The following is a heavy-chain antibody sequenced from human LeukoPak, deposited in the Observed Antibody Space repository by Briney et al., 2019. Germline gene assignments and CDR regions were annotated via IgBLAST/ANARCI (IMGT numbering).Heavy chain of an antibody. V-gene: IGHV3-21*03. J-gene: IGHJ3*02. CDR2: ISSGDSYI. Sequence: GGSLRLSCAASGFTFSSYTMNWVRQAPGKGLEWVSSISSGDSYIYYADSVKGRFTISRDNAENSLSLQMNSLKTEDTGVYCCTTALNFDILTGLYQPIAAFDIWGQGTLVTVSS. CDR3: TTALNFDILTGLYQPIAAFDI. CDR1: GFTFSSYT. D-gene: IGHD3-9*01.